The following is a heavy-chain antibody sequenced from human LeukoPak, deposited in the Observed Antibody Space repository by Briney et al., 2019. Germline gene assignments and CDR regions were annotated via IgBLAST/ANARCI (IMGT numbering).Heavy chain of an antibody. J-gene: IGHJ4*02. V-gene: IGHV4-34*01. CDR3: AGEPYGGRHF. Sequence: PSETLSLTCAVYGGSFSGYYWSWIRQPPGKGLEWIGEINHSGSTNYNPSLKSRVTISVDTSKNQFSLSLSSVTAADTAFYYCAGEPYGGRHFWGQGTQVTVSS. CDR1: GGSFSGYY. CDR2: INHSGST. D-gene: IGHD1-26*01.